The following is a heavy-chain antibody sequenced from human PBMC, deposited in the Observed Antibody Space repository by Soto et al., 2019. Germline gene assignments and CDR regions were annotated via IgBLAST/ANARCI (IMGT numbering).Heavy chain of an antibody. CDR3: ARSIVVVTALDY. Sequence: PSVKVSCKASGYTFTSYAMHWVRQAPGQRLEWMGWINDGNGNTKYSQKFQGRVTITRDTSASTAYMELSSLRSEDTAVYYCARSIVVVTALDYWGQGTLVTVSS. CDR2: INDGNGNT. CDR1: GYTFTSYA. D-gene: IGHD2-21*02. V-gene: IGHV1-3*01. J-gene: IGHJ4*02.